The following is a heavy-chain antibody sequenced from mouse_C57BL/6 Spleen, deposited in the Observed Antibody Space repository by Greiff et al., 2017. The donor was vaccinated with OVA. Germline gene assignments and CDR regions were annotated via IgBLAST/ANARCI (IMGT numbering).Heavy chain of an antibody. CDR3: ARSGDY. D-gene: IGHD1-3*01. J-gene: IGHJ2*01. Sequence: QVQLQQPGAELVKPGASVKLSCKASGYTFTSYWMQWVKQRPGQGLEWIGEIDPSDSYTNYNQKFKGKATLTVDTSSSTADMQLSSLTSEDSAVYYCARSGDYWGQGTTLTVSS. CDR1: GYTFTSYW. V-gene: IGHV1-50*01. CDR2: IDPSDSYT.